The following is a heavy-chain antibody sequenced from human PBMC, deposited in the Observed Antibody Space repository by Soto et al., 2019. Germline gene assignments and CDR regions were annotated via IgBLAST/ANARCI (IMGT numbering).Heavy chain of an antibody. Sequence: SETLSLTCAVYGGSFSGYYWSWIRQPPGKGLEWIGEINHSGSTNYNPSLKSRVTISVDTSKNQFSLKLSSVTAADTAVYYCASQLPDSREELDAFDIWGQGTMVTVSS. V-gene: IGHV4-34*01. CDR3: ASQLPDSREELDAFDI. J-gene: IGHJ3*02. CDR1: GGSFSGYY. CDR2: INHSGST. D-gene: IGHD3-22*01.